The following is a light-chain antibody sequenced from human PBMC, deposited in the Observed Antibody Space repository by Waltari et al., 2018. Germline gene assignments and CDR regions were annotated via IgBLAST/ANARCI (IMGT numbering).Light chain of an antibody. CDR3: QQYDSIVLT. CDR1: QSVSNNF. V-gene: IGKV3-20*01. CDR2: GAS. J-gene: IGKJ4*01. Sequence: EIVLTQSPGTLSLSPGESAPLSCRASQSVSNNFLNWYQQKPGQAPRLLIYGASSRATGIPDRFSGSGSGTDFTLTISRLEPEDFAVYYCQQYDSIVLTFGGGTKVEI.